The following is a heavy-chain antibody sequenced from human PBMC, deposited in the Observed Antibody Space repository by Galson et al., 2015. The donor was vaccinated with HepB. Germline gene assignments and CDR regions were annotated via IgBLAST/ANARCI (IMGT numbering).Heavy chain of an antibody. Sequence: SVKVSCKASGYTFTSYGISWVRQAPGQGLEWMGWISAYNGNTNYAQKLQGRVTMTTDTSTSTAYMELRSLRSDDTAVYYCARDQLEWYSSGWPDYWGQGTLVTVSS. CDR2: ISAYNGNT. J-gene: IGHJ4*02. V-gene: IGHV1-18*04. D-gene: IGHD6-19*01. CDR3: ARDQLEWYSSGWPDY. CDR1: GYTFTSYG.